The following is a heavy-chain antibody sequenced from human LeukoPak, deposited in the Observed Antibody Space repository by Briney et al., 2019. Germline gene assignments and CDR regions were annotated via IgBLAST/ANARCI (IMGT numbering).Heavy chain of an antibody. V-gene: IGHV4-61*02. CDR3: AGEKDYDFWSGYYVTVY. CDR2: IYTSGST. D-gene: IGHD3-3*01. CDR1: GGSISSGSYY. Sequence: PSQTLSLTCTVSGGSISSGSYYWSWIRQPAGRGLGWIGRIYTSGSTNYNPSLKSRVTISVDTSKNQFSLKLSSVTAADTAVYYCAGEKDYDFWSGYYVTVYWGQGTLVTVSS. J-gene: IGHJ4*02.